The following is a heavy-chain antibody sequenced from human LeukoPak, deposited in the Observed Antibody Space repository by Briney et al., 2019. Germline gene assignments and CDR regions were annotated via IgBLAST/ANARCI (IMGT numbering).Heavy chain of an antibody. Sequence: GASVKVSCKASGYTFTSYYMHWVRQAPGQGLEWMGIINPSGGSTSYAQKFQGRVTITADKSTSTAYMEPSSLRSEDTAVYYCARELVVVTAINYFDYWGQGTLVTVSS. D-gene: IGHD2-21*02. J-gene: IGHJ4*02. V-gene: IGHV1-46*01. CDR1: GYTFTSYY. CDR2: INPSGGST. CDR3: ARELVVVTAINYFDY.